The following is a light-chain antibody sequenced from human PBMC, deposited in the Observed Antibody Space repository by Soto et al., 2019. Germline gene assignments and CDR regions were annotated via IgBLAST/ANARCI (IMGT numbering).Light chain of an antibody. CDR2: GAS. CDR1: QSVGSN. CDR3: QQYDQWPRT. J-gene: IGKJ1*01. V-gene: IGKV3-15*01. Sequence: EIVMTQSPATLSVSPGERATLSCRASQSVGSNIAWYQQKPGQAPRLLFYGASTRSSGVPARFSGSVSGTEFTLTISGLQSEDLAIYYCQQYDQWPRTFGQGTKVEIK.